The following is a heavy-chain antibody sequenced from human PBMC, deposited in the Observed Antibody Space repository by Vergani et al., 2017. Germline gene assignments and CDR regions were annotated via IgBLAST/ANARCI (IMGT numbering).Heavy chain of an antibody. CDR3: ERVATISLTVTTKSLFYFDY. D-gene: IGHD4-17*01. V-gene: IGHV1-18*04. Sequence: QVQLVQSGAEVKKPGASVKVSCKASGYTFTSYGISWVRQAPGQGLEWMGWISAYNGNTNYAQKLQGRVTMTTDTSTSTAYMERRSLRSDDTAVYYCERVATISLTVTTKSLFYFDYWGQGTLVTVSS. CDR2: ISAYNGNT. CDR1: GYTFTSYG. J-gene: IGHJ4*02.